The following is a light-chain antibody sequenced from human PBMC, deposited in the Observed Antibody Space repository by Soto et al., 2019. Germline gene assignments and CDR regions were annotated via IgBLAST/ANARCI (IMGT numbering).Light chain of an antibody. Sequence: QSVLTQPPSVSGAPGQRVTISCTGSSYNIGAHYDVHWYQQLPGTAPKLLIYGTSNPPSGVPDRFSGYKSGTSASLDITGLQAEDEADYYCQSYDNSLSVYVFGTGTKVTVL. CDR1: SYNIGAHYD. CDR2: GTS. CDR3: QSYDNSLSVYV. V-gene: IGLV1-40*01. J-gene: IGLJ1*01.